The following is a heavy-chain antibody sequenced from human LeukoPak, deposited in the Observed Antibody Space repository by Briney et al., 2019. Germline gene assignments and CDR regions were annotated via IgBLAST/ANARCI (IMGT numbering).Heavy chain of an antibody. CDR2: IWYDGSNK. CDR1: GFTFSSYG. Sequence: GGSLRLSCAASGFTFSSYGMPWVRQAPGKGLEWVAVIWYDGSNKYYADSVKGRFTISRDNSKNTLYLQMNSLRAEDTAVYYCARNPAGYSSSDAFDIWGQGTMVTVSS. CDR3: ARNPAGYSSSDAFDI. V-gene: IGHV3-33*01. J-gene: IGHJ3*02. D-gene: IGHD6-13*01.